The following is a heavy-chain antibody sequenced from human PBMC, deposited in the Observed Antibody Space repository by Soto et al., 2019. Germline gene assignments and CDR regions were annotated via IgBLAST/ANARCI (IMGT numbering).Heavy chain of an antibody. CDR2: IWNDGSNK. Sequence: QVQLVESGGGVVQPGRSLRLSCATSGFTFSNYGMHWVRQAPGKGLEWVAVIWNDGSNKYYADSVKGRFTISRDDNKNAVYLQLNSLRAEDTGVYYCARDRCGYEIGPGYFDYWGQGTLVTVSS. CDR1: GFTFSNYG. J-gene: IGHJ4*02. D-gene: IGHD5-12*01. V-gene: IGHV3-33*01. CDR3: ARDRCGYEIGPGYFDY.